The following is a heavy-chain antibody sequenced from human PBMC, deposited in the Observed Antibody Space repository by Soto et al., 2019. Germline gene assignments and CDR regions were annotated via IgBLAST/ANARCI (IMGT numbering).Heavy chain of an antibody. V-gene: IGHV4-30-2*01. Sequence: PSETLSLTCAVSGGSISSGGYSWSWIRQPPGKGLEWIGYIYHSGSTYYNPSLKSRVTISVDRSKNQFSLKLSSVTAADTAVYYCARSLLGYCSGGSCYGDDAFDIWGQGTMVTVSS. D-gene: IGHD2-15*01. CDR3: ARSLLGYCSGGSCYGDDAFDI. J-gene: IGHJ3*02. CDR2: IYHSGST. CDR1: GGSISSGGYS.